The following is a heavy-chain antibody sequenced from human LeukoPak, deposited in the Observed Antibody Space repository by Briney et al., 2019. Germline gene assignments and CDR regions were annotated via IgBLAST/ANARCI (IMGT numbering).Heavy chain of an antibody. CDR3: ARDMKAYDSSYSMDV. V-gene: IGHV3-21*01. CDR1: GFTLSFYN. J-gene: IGHJ6*02. Sequence: GGSLRLSCAASGFTLSFYNMNWVRQAPGKGLEWVSFISSSSTYIYYADSVKGRFTISRDNAKNSLYLQMNSLRAEDTAVYYCARDMKAYDSSYSMDVWGQGTTVTVSS. CDR2: ISSSSTYI. D-gene: IGHD3-22*01.